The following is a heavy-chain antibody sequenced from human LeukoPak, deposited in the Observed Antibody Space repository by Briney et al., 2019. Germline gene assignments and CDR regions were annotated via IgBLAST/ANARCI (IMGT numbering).Heavy chain of an antibody. CDR2: IWYDGSNK. CDR3: ARADYYGSGSYYRRRDAFDI. CDR1: GFTFSSYG. V-gene: IGHV3-33*01. D-gene: IGHD3-10*01. Sequence: PGGSLRLSCAASGFTFSSYGMHWVRQAPGKGLEWVAVIWYDGSNKYYADSVKGLFTISRDNSKNTLYLQMNSLRAEDTAVYYCARADYYGSGSYYRRRDAFDIWGQGTMVTVSS. J-gene: IGHJ3*02.